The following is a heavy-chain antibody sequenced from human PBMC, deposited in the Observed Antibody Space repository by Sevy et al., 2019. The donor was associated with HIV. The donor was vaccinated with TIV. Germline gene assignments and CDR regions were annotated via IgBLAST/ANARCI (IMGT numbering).Heavy chain of an antibody. V-gene: IGHV4-61*09. J-gene: IGHJ3*02. D-gene: IGHD2-21*02. Sequence: SETLSLTCTVSGGSISSGSYYWSWIRQPAGKGLEWIGHIYTSGSTNYNPSLKSRVTISVDTSKNQFSLKLSSVTAADTTVYYCARGGGNSFLDAFDIWGQGTMVTVSS. CDR1: GGSISSGSYY. CDR3: ARGGGNSFLDAFDI. CDR2: IYTSGST.